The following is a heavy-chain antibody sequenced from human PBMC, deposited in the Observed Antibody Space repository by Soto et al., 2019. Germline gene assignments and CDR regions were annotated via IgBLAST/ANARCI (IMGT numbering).Heavy chain of an antibody. Sequence: PGGSLRLSCAASGFTFSSYGMHWVRQAPGKGLEWVAVISYDGSNKYYADSVKGRFTISRDNTKNTLYQQMNSLRAEDTTVYYCAKDSVRMVRGPLDYWGQGTLVTVSS. J-gene: IGHJ4*02. V-gene: IGHV3-30*18. CDR1: GFTFSSYG. CDR2: ISYDGSNK. D-gene: IGHD3-10*01. CDR3: AKDSVRMVRGPLDY.